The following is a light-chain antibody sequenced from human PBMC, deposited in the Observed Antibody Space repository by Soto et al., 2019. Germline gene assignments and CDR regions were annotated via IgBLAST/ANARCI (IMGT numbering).Light chain of an antibody. CDR2: GAS. CDR1: KTVTSN. V-gene: IGKV3-15*01. J-gene: IGKJ1*01. Sequence: EIVMTQSPVTLSVSPGETANLSCRASKTVTSNLAWYQQKPGRSPRLLLSGASTRATGIPARFSGSGSGTEFTRTISRLQSEDLAVYYCQQYNDWTRTFGQGTKVEI. CDR3: QQYNDWTRT.